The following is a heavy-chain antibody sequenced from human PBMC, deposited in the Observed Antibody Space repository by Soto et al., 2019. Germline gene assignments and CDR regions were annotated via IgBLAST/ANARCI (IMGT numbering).Heavy chain of an antibody. CDR3: ARQRTVPHTPAS. D-gene: IGHD2-2*02. V-gene: IGHV4-61*01. J-gene: IGHJ5*02. CDR1: GGSVSSGRYY. Sequence: PSETLSLTCSVSGGSVSSGRYYWSWIRQPPGKGLEWIGHIYYTGGTNYNPSLKSRVTISVDTSTNQFSLKLSSVTAADTAVYYCARQRTVPHTPASWGQGTLVTVSS. CDR2: IYYTGGT.